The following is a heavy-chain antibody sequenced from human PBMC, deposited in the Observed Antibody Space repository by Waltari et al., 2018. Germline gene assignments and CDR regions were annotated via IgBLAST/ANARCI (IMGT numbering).Heavy chain of an antibody. CDR3: ASRAATTPAFDI. CDR2: IYSGGST. V-gene: IGHV3-53*02. J-gene: IGHJ3*02. D-gene: IGHD1-26*01. Sequence: EVQLVETGGGLIQPGGSLRLSCAASGFTVSRNYMSWVRQAPGKGLEWVSVIYSGGSTYYADTVKGRFTNSRENSKNTLYLQMNSLRAEDTAVYYCASRAATTPAFDIWGQGTMVTVSS. CDR1: GFTVSRNY.